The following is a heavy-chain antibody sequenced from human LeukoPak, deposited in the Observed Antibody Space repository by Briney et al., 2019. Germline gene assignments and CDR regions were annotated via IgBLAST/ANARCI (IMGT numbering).Heavy chain of an antibody. J-gene: IGHJ2*01. CDR2: IIPIFGTA. Sequence: SVKVSCKASGYTFTSYGISWVRQAPGQGLEWMGGIIPIFGTANYAQKFQGRVTITADKSTSTAYMELSSLRSEDTAVYYCARVGYSYGSTYWYFDLWGRGTLVTVSS. V-gene: IGHV1-69*06. CDR3: ARVGYSYGSTYWYFDL. D-gene: IGHD5-18*01. CDR1: GYTFTSYG.